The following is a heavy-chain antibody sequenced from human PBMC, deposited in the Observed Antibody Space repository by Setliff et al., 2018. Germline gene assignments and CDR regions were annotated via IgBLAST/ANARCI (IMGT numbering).Heavy chain of an antibody. Sequence: ETLSLTCTVYGGSFSDYYWGWIRQSPGKRPEWIAEVNQSGNTNYNPSLNSRVSVSVDTPTNQFSLKVFSVTAADTAVYYCRFWSSYYKNDYWAQGTLVTVSS. CDR1: GGSFSDYY. J-gene: IGHJ4*02. CDR2: VNQSGNT. V-gene: IGHV4-34*01. D-gene: IGHD3-3*01. CDR3: RFWSSYYKNDY.